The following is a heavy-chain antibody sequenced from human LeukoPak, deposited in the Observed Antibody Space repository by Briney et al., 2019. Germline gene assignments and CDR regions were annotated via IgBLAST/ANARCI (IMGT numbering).Heavy chain of an antibody. CDR2: IYPDDSDT. CDR1: GYSFTTYL. CDR3: ARRWGYCSGGSCYSDQRFDY. V-gene: IGHV5-51*01. J-gene: IGHJ4*02. D-gene: IGHD2-15*01. Sequence: GESRKISCRASGYSFTTYLISWVRQLPVKGLEWMGMIYPDDSDTRYSPSFQGQVTISVDKSINTVYLQWSSLKASDTAMYYCARRWGYCSGGSCYSDQRFDYWGQGTLVTVSS.